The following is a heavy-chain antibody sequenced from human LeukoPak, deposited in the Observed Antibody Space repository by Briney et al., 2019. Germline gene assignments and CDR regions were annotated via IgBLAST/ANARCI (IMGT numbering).Heavy chain of an antibody. CDR2: ISGSGGST. V-gene: IGHV3-23*01. CDR1: GFTFSSYA. J-gene: IGHJ4*02. Sequence: GGSLRLSCAASGFTFSSYAISWVRQAPGKGLEWVSAISGSGGSTYYADSVKGRFTISRDNSKNTLYLQMNSLRAEDTAVYYCAKDLYPSGSYLSFDYWGQGTLVTVSS. CDR3: AKDLYPSGSYLSFDY. D-gene: IGHD1-26*01.